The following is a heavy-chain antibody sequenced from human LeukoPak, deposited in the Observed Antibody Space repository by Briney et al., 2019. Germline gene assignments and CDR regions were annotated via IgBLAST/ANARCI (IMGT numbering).Heavy chain of an antibody. CDR2: INHSGST. V-gene: IGHV4-34*01. Sequence: SETLSLTCAVYGGSFSGYYWSWIRQPPGKGLEWIGEINHSGSTNYNPSLKSRVTISVDTSKNQFSLKLSSVTAADTAVYYCASPCYDILTGYYNGYYYGMDVWGQGTTVTVSS. CDR1: GGSFSGYY. J-gene: IGHJ6*02. CDR3: ASPCYDILTGYYNGYYYGMDV. D-gene: IGHD3-9*01.